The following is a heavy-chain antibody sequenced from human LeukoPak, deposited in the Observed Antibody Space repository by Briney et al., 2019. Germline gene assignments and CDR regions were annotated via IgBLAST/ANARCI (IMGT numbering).Heavy chain of an antibody. CDR3: ARQEQQLIYNWFDP. Sequence: SETLSLTCTVSGGSISSYYWGWIRQPPGKGLEWIGYIYYSGSTNYNPSLKSRVTISVDTSKNQFSLKLSSVTAADTAVYYCARQEQQLIYNWFDPWGQGTLVTVSS. J-gene: IGHJ5*02. CDR1: GGSISSYY. V-gene: IGHV4-59*01. D-gene: IGHD6-13*01. CDR2: IYYSGST.